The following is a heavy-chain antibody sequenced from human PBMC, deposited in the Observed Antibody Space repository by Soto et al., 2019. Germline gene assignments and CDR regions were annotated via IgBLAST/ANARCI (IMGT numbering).Heavy chain of an antibody. D-gene: IGHD6-6*01. CDR1: GFTFGDYA. V-gene: IGHV3-49*03. Sequence: GGSLRLSCTASGFTFGDYAMSWFRQAPGKGLEWVGFIRSKAYGGTTEYAASVKGRFTISRDDSKSIAYLQMNSLKTEDTAVYYCTRGGPQFPSIAARSLHPVGWNSHDYWGQGTLVTVSS. CDR3: TRGGPQFPSIAARSLHPVGWNSHDY. J-gene: IGHJ4*02. CDR2: IRSKAYGGTT.